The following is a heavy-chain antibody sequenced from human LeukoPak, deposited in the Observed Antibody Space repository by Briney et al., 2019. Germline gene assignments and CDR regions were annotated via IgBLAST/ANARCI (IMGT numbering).Heavy chain of an antibody. Sequence: GGSLRLSCAASGFTFSSYSMNWVRQAPGKGLEWVSSISSSSSYIYYADSVKGRFTISRDNAKNSLYLQMNSLRAEDTAVYYCARDTALTYCSSTSCYGVIAYYYGMDVWGQGTTVTVSS. CDR3: ARDTALTYCSSTSCYGVIAYYYGMDV. J-gene: IGHJ6*02. CDR1: GFTFSSYS. D-gene: IGHD2-2*01. V-gene: IGHV3-21*01. CDR2: ISSSSSYI.